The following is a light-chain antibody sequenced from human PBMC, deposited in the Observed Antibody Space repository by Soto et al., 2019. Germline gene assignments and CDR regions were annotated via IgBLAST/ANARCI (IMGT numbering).Light chain of an antibody. CDR3: QQSYTTPDT. Sequence: DIQMTQSPSSLSASVGDRVTITCRASQSISSYLNWYQQKPGKAPQLLIYAASNLQSGVPSRFSGSGSGTDFTLTVSSLQPEDFATYFCQQSYTTPDTFVQGTKLEIK. V-gene: IGKV1-39*01. CDR1: QSISSY. J-gene: IGKJ2*01. CDR2: AAS.